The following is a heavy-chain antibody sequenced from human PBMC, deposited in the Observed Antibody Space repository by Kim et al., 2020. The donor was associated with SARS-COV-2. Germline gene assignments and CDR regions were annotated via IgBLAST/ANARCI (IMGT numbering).Heavy chain of an antibody. CDR2: ISSSSSYI. D-gene: IGHD3-22*01. Sequence: GGSLRLSCAASGFTFSSYSMNWVRQAPGKGLEWVSSISSSSSYIYYADSVKGRFTISRDNAKNSLYLQMNSLRAEDTAVYYCARSPARGPLLGYYDSSGCFRWGQGTLVTVSS. J-gene: IGHJ4*02. V-gene: IGHV3-21*01. CDR1: GFTFSSYS. CDR3: ARSPARGPLLGYYDSSGCFR.